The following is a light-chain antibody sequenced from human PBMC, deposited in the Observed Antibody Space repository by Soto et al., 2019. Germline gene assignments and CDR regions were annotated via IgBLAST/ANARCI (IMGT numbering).Light chain of an antibody. J-gene: IGLJ2*01. CDR1: DSNIGSNP. V-gene: IGLV1-44*01. CDR3: AAWDDSLNGLVV. Sequence: QSVLTQPPSASGTPGQRVTISCSGGDSNIGSNPVYWYQQLPGMAPKLLIYSDDQRPSGVPDRFSGSKSGTSASLAISGLQPDDEADYYCAAWDDSLNGLVVFGGGTKVTVL. CDR2: SDD.